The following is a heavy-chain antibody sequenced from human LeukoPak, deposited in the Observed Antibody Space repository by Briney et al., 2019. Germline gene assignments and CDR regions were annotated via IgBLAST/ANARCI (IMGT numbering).Heavy chain of an antibody. J-gene: IGHJ4*02. CDR3: ARALVVRGYHYFDY. V-gene: IGHV1-18*01. CDR2: ISAYNGNT. D-gene: IGHD3-10*01. CDR1: GYTFTSYG. Sequence: ASVKVSCKASGYTFTSYGISWVRQAPGQGLEWMGWISAYNGNTNYAQKLQGRVTMTTDTYTSTAYMELRSLRSDDTAVYYCARALVVRGYHYFDYWGQGTLVTVSS.